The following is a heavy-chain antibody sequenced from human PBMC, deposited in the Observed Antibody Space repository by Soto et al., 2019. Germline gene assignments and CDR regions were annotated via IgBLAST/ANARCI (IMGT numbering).Heavy chain of an antibody. V-gene: IGHV1-3*01. D-gene: IGHD6-13*01. Sequence: QVQLVQSGTEVKKPGASVKVSCKASGYTFTSYGIHWVRQAPGQRLEWMGWINAANGDTKYSPKFQGRVTITRDTSASTAYMARSSLRSEDTAVYYCVRRHVSATGIDWFDPWGQGTLVTVSS. CDR1: GYTFTSYG. J-gene: IGHJ5*02. CDR2: INAANGDT. CDR3: VRRHVSATGIDWFDP.